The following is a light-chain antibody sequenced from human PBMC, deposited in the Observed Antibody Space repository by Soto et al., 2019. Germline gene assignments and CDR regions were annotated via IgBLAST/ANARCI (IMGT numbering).Light chain of an antibody. J-gene: IGKJ4*01. CDR2: EAS. CDR1: QSVSSW. Sequence: DIQMTQSPSTLSASVGDRVIISCRASQSVSSWLAWYQQKPDKAPQLLVYEASNLESGVPSRFSGSGSGTEFTLTISSLQPDDLATYYCQQYYSYPLTFGGGTKVEIK. CDR3: QQYYSYPLT. V-gene: IGKV1-5*03.